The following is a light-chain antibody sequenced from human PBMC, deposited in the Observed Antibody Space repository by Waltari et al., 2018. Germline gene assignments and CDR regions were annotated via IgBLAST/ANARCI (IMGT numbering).Light chain of an antibody. CDR3: YSSDTSVYV. J-gene: IGLJ1*01. V-gene: IGLV3-10*01. Sequence: SYELTQPPSVSVSPGQTARNTCSRDALPKKYAYWTQRKPAQAPVLVIYAATKRPPGIPDRFSGSISWTLATLTSSVAQVDDEADYYCYSSDTSVYVFGSGTKVTVL. CDR1: ALPKKY. CDR2: AAT.